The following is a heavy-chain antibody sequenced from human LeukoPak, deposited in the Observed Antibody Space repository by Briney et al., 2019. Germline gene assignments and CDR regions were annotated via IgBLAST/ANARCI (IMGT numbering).Heavy chain of an antibody. V-gene: IGHV3-13*01. D-gene: IGHD3-10*02. CDR2: IGTGGDT. CDR3: AELGITMIGGV. Sequence: SGGSLRLSCAASGFTFSSSELHWVRQGTGEGLEWVSAIGTGGDTYYADSVRGRFTISRDNAKNSLYLQMNSLRAEDTAVYYCAELGITMIGGVWGKGTTVTISS. J-gene: IGHJ6*04. CDR1: GFTFSSSE.